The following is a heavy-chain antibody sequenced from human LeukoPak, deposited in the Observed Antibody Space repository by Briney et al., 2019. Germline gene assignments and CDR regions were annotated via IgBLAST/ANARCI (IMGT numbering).Heavy chain of an antibody. CDR3: AKDYRDGYNR. J-gene: IGHJ4*02. Sequence: GGSLRLSCAASGFTFRSFAVTWVRQAPGKGLEWVSVISGSGDSTYYADSVKGRFTISRDNSKNTLYLQMNSLRAEDTAVYYCAKDYRDGYNRWGQGILVTVSS. V-gene: IGHV3-23*01. CDR2: ISGSGDST. CDR1: GFTFRSFA. D-gene: IGHD5-24*01.